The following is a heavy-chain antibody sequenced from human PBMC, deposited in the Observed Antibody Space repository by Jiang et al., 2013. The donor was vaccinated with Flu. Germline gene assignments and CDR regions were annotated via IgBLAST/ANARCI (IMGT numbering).Heavy chain of an antibody. J-gene: IGHJ4*02. CDR1: TSYG. CDR3: ARSLGYGDYERVYYFDY. D-gene: IGHD4-17*01. V-gene: IGHV1-18*01. CDR2: ISAYNGNT. Sequence: TSYGISWVRQAPGQGLEWMGWISAYNGNTNYAQKLQGRVTMTTDTSTSTAYMELRSLRSDDTAVYYCARSLGYGDYERVYYFDYWGQGTLVTVSS.